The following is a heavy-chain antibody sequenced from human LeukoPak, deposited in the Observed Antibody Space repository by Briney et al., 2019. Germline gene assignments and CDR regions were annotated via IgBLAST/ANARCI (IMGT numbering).Heavy chain of an antibody. CDR1: GYTFTGYY. D-gene: IGHD1-14*01. Sequence: AAVTVSCRASGYTFTGYYMHWVRQAPAQALEWMGLINPNSGGTNYAQKFQGRVTMTRDTAISKAYMELSRLRSDDTAVYYCARGEPSDPWGQGTLVTVSS. V-gene: IGHV1-2*02. CDR3: ARGEPSDP. CDR2: INPNSGGT. J-gene: IGHJ5*02.